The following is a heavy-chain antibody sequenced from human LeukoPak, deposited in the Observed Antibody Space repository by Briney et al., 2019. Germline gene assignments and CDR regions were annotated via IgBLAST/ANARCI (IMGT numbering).Heavy chain of an antibody. CDR1: GYTFTGHF. J-gene: IGHJ4*02. Sequence: ASVRVSCMASGYTFTGHFIFWVRQSPGQRLESMAWINPDTGVTNYAQKFQGRVTVASDTSLSTAYLDISRLTSDDTALYYCSREASCDSTSCPQDYWGQGTLVTVSS. V-gene: IGHV1-2*02. CDR2: INPDTGVT. D-gene: IGHD2-2*01. CDR3: SREASCDSTSCPQDY.